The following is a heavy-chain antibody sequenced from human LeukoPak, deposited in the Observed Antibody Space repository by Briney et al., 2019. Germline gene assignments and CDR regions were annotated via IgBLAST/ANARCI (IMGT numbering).Heavy chain of an antibody. Sequence: SETLSLTRTVSGGSISSYYWSWIRQPPGKGLEWIGYIYYSGSTNYNPSLKSRVTISVDTSKNQFSLKLSSVTAADTAVYYCARAEIFRCGGDCYNEYFQHWGQGTLVTVSS. CDR3: ARAEIFRCGGDCYNEYFQH. J-gene: IGHJ1*01. V-gene: IGHV4-59*01. D-gene: IGHD2-21*02. CDR2: IYYSGST. CDR1: GGSISSYY.